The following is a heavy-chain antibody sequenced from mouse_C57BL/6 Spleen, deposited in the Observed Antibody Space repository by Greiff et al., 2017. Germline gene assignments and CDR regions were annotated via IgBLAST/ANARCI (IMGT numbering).Heavy chain of an antibody. CDR1: CYTFTSYW. V-gene: IGHV1-61*01. J-gene: IGHJ4*01. Sequence: VQLQQPGAELVRPGSSVKLSCKASCYTFTSYWMDCVKQRPGQGLEWIGNISPSDSETHYNQKFKDKATLTVNKSSSTAYMQLSSLTSEYSAVYYCARTGSYYAMDYWGQGTSVTVSS. CDR2: ISPSDSET. CDR3: ARTGSYYAMDY. D-gene: IGHD4-1*01.